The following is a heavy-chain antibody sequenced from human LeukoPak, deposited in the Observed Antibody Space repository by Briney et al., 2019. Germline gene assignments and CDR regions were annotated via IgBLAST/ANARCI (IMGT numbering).Heavy chain of an antibody. CDR3: ARAISYYGYYYMDV. CDR1: GDSITYFY. CDR2: IYYSGST. V-gene: IGHV4-59*01. D-gene: IGHD4-17*01. J-gene: IGHJ6*03. Sequence: SETLSLTCSVSGDSITYFYWSWIRQPPGKGLEWIGYIYYSGSTNYNPSLKSRVTISVDTSKNQFSLKLSSVTTADTAVYYCARAISYYGYYYMDVWGKGTTVTISS.